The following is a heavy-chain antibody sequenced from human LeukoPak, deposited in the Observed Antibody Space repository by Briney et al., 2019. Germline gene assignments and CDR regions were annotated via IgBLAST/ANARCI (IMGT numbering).Heavy chain of an antibody. Sequence: GGSLRLFRAASGFTFDDYAMLWVRQAPGKGLEWGSGNSCNSSSIGYADSVKGRFTSSRDNSKNTLYLQMNSLRAEDTAVYYCAKAKYCSSTSCYRYLFDYWGQRTLVTVSS. J-gene: IGHJ4*02. V-gene: IGHV3-9*01. D-gene: IGHD2-2*02. CDR2: NSCNSSSI. CDR3: AKAKYCSSTSCYRYLFDY. CDR1: GFTFDDYA.